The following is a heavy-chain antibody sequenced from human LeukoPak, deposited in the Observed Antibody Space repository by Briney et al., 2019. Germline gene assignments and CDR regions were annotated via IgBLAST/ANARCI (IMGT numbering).Heavy chain of an antibody. CDR3: ARQMNYYYGIDV. CDR1: GGSISSSSYY. CDR2: LYYSGNT. Sequence: SETLSLTCTVSGGSISSSSYYWGWIRQPPGKGLEWIGSLYYSGNTYYNPSLRSRVTIYVDMSNNQFSLKLSSVTAADTAVYYCARQMNYYYGIDVWGQGTTVTVSS. V-gene: IGHV4-39*01. J-gene: IGHJ6*02.